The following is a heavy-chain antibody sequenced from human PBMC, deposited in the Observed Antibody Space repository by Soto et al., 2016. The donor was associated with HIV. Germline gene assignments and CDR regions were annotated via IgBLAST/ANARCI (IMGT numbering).Heavy chain of an antibody. Sequence: EVQLLESGGGLVQPGGSLRLSCAASGFTFNNYAMSWVRQAPGKGLEWVSTISGSGGSTCYADSVKGRFTISRDNSKNTLYLQMNSLRSEDTAVYYCAKATSGLYSSSRRHFDYWGQGTLVTVSS. CDR1: GFTFNNYA. D-gene: IGHD6-13*01. CDR3: AKATSGLYSSSRRHFDY. V-gene: IGHV3-23*01. J-gene: IGHJ4*02. CDR2: ISGSGGST.